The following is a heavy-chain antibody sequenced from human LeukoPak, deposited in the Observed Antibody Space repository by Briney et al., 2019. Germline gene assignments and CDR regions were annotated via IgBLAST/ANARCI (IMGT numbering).Heavy chain of an antibody. CDR2: IKQDGSEK. J-gene: IGHJ4*02. D-gene: IGHD6-13*01. CDR3: ARVGSSWYGRGIY. Sequence: GGSLRLSCAASGFTFSSYWMSWVRQAPGKGLEWVANIKQDGSEKYYVDSVKGRFTISRDNAKNSLYLQMNSLRAEDTAVYYCARVGSSWYGRGIYWGQGTLVTVSS. CDR1: GFTFSSYW. V-gene: IGHV3-7*01.